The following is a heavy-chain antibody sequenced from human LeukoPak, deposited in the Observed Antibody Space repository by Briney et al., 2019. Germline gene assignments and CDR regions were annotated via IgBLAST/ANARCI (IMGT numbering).Heavy chain of an antibody. CDR3: ARHVKRNYYDSSGPGAFDI. D-gene: IGHD3-22*01. Sequence: GGSLRLSCAASGFTFSSYAMSWVRQAPGKGLEWVSAISGSGGSTYYADSVKGRFTISRDNFKNTLYLQMNSLRAEDTAVYYCARHVKRNYYDSSGPGAFDIWGQGTMVTVSS. V-gene: IGHV3-23*01. CDR1: GFTFSSYA. J-gene: IGHJ3*02. CDR2: ISGSGGST.